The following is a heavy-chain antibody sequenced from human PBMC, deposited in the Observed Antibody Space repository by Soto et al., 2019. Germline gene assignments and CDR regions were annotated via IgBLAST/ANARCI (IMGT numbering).Heavy chain of an antibody. D-gene: IGHD5-18*01. Sequence: PSETRSLTCAVYGVSFSGYYWNWIRQPPGKGLEWIGEINHGGSTNYNPSLKSRVTISVDTSKNQFSLNLNSVTAADTAVYYCARAHSLYYFDFWGQGTLVTVSS. CDR3: ARAHSLYYFDF. CDR2: INHGGST. CDR1: GVSFSGYY. V-gene: IGHV4-34*01. J-gene: IGHJ4*02.